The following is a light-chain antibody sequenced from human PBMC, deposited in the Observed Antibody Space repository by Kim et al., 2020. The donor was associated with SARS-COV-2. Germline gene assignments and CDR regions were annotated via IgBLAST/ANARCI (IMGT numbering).Light chain of an antibody. J-gene: IGKJ2*01. CDR3: QQTYSIPPYT. Sequence: GNRITITSRASQSISHYLKWYQEKPGIAPNRLSYASSSLQSGVPSRFSGSGSGTDFTLTISSLQPEDFATYYCQQTYSIPPYTFGQGTKVDIK. CDR2: ASS. CDR1: QSISHY. V-gene: IGKV1-39*01.